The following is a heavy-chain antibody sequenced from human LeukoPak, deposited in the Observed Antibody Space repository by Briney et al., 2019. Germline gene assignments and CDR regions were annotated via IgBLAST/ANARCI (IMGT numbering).Heavy chain of an antibody. CDR2: IYSGGST. CDR1: GFTVSSNY. Sequence: PGGSLRLSCAASGFTVSSNYMSWVRQAPGKGLEWVSVIYSGGSTYYADSVKGRFTISRHNSKNTPYLQMNSLRAEDTAVYYCARNLNYYGSGSYLAFDLWGQGTMVTVSS. J-gene: IGHJ3*01. CDR3: ARNLNYYGSGSYLAFDL. D-gene: IGHD3-10*01. V-gene: IGHV3-53*04.